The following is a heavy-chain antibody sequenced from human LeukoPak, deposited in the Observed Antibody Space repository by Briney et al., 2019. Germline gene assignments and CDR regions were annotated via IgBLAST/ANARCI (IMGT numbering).Heavy chain of an antibody. J-gene: IGHJ4*02. CDR3: ASLAGYCSSWYPNYFDY. V-gene: IGHV5-51*01. CDR2: IYPGDSDT. CDR1: GYSFTSYW. D-gene: IGHD6-13*01. Sequence: GESLKISCKGSGYSFTSYWIGWVRQMPGKGLEWMGIIYPGDSDTRYSPSFQGQVTFSADKSISTAYLQWSSLKASDTAIYYCASLAGYCSSWYPNYFDYWAQGTLVTVSS.